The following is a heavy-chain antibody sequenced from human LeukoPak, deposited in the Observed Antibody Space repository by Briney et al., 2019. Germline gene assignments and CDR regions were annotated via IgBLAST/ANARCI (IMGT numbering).Heavy chain of an antibody. CDR1: PTFPFSDYS. Sequence: GGSLRLSCVGSPTFPFSDYSMNWVRQAPGKGLEWVSRINTDGSSTSYADSVKGRFTISRDNAKNTLYLQMNSLRAEDTAVYYCARVLRIRGPGAFDIWGQGTMVTVSS. V-gene: IGHV3-74*01. CDR3: ARVLRIRGPGAFDI. D-gene: IGHD3-10*01. J-gene: IGHJ3*02. CDR2: INTDGSST.